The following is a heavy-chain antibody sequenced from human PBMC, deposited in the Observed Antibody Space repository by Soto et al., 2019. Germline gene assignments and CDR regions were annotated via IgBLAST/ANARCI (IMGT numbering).Heavy chain of an antibody. CDR2: ISGSGGST. D-gene: IGHD6-19*01. Sequence: EVQLLESRGGLVQPGGSLRLSCAASGFTFSSYAMSWVRQAPGKGLEWVSAISGSGGSTYYADSVKGRFTISRDNSKNTLYLQMNSLRAEDTAVYYCAKDQWVAVAGDDYWGQGTLVTVSS. CDR1: GFTFSSYA. J-gene: IGHJ4*02. V-gene: IGHV3-23*01. CDR3: AKDQWVAVAGDDY.